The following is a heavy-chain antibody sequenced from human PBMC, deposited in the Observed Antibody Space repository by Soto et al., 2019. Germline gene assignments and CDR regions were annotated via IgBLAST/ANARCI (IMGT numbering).Heavy chain of an antibody. D-gene: IGHD3-22*01. CDR2: IYYSGST. J-gene: IGHJ5*02. V-gene: IGHV4-59*01. CDR3: ARTPYYYDSSGYYTWWFDP. CDR1: GGSISSYY. Sequence: SETLSLTCTVSGGSISSYYWSWIRQPPGKGLEWIGYIYYSGSTNYNPSLKSRVTISVDTSKNQFSLKLSSVTAADTAVYYCARTPYYYDSSGYYTWWFDPWGQGTLVTVSS.